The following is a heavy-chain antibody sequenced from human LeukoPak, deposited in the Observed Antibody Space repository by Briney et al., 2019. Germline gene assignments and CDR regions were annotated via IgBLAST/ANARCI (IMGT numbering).Heavy chain of an antibody. CDR2: IIPIFGTA. CDR3: ARKGYCSGGSCYSQIYFDY. D-gene: IGHD2-15*01. V-gene: IGHV1-69*01. CDR1: GGTFSSYA. J-gene: IGHJ4*02. Sequence: SVKVSCKASGGTFSSYAISWVRQAPGQGLEWMGGIIPIFGTANYAQKFQGRVTITADESTSTAYMELSSLRSEDTAVYYCARKGYCSGGSCYSQIYFDYWGQGTLVTVSS.